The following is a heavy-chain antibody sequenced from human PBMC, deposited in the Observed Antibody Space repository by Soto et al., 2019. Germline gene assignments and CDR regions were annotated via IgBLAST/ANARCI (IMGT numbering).Heavy chain of an antibody. D-gene: IGHD3-10*01. CDR3: AREGYYSGSGTYSPPRYYGMDV. J-gene: IGHJ6*02. V-gene: IGHV1-18*01. CDR2: ISDYNGNT. CDR1: GYTFSNYG. Sequence: QVQLVQSGAEVRKPGASVKVSCKASGYTFSNYGLSWVRQAPGQGLEWMGWISDYNGNTHYAQKFQGRLIMTTDTSTXTXSXRXXSLTSDATAVYFCAREGYYSGSGTYSPPRYYGMDVWGQGTTVTVSS.